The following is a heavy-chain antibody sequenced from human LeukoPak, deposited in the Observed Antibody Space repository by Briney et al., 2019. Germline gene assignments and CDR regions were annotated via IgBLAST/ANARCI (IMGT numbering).Heavy chain of an antibody. V-gene: IGHV3-30*18. CDR2: IPYDGSNK. CDR1: GFTFSSYG. J-gene: IGHJ4*02. Sequence: GRSLRLSCAASGFTFSSYGMHWVRQAPGKGLEWVAVIPYDGSNKYYADSVKGRFTISRDNSKNTLYLQMNSLRAEDTAVYYCAKVGYYGSGSYYYFDYWGQGTLVTVSS. D-gene: IGHD3-10*01. CDR3: AKVGYYGSGSYYYFDY.